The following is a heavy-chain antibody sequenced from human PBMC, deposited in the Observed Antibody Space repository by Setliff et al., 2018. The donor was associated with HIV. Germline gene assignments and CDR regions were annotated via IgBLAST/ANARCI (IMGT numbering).Heavy chain of an antibody. J-gene: IGHJ6*02. CDR3: ARANDYTSAWYFYYYGMDV. V-gene: IGHV1-18*01. Sequence: ASVKVSCKASGYTFTDFGITWVRQAPGQGLEWMGWIGAFNGNTHYPQNLQGRVTMTTDTSTSTAYMELRSLRFDDTAIYYCARANDYTSAWYFYYYGMDVWGPGTTVTVSS. D-gene: IGHD6-19*01. CDR1: GYTFTDFG. CDR2: IGAFNGNT.